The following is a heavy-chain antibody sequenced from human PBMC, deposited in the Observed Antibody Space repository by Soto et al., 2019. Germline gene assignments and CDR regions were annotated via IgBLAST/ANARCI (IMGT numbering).Heavy chain of an antibody. Sequence: QVQLVQSGAEVKKPGASVKVSCKASGYTFTGYYIHWVRQAPGQGLEWVGWINPNSGGTNYAQKFQGRVTMTRDTSISTAYMELSRLRSDDTAVYYCPRVLGYYYDTSGYLMGYWGQGTLVTVSS. CDR1: GYTFTGYY. CDR3: PRVLGYYYDTSGYLMGY. D-gene: IGHD3-22*01. J-gene: IGHJ4*02. CDR2: INPNSGGT. V-gene: IGHV1-2*02.